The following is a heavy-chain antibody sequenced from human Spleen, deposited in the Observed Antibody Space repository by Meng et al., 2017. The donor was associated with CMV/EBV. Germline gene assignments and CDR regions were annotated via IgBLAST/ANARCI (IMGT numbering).Heavy chain of an antibody. J-gene: IGHJ4*02. Sequence: SGFTFSSYSMNWVRQAPGKGLEWVSFISSSSSYIYYADSLKGRFTISRDNAKNSLYLQMNSLRAEDTAVYYCARDQSRSGPTTVDYWGQGTLVTVSS. CDR1: GFTFSSYS. CDR3: ARDQSRSGPTTVDY. CDR2: ISSSSSYI. V-gene: IGHV3-21*01. D-gene: IGHD1-1*01.